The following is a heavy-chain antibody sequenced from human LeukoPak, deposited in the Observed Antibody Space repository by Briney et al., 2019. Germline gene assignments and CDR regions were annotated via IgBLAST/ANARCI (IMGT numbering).Heavy chain of an antibody. D-gene: IGHD2-15*01. V-gene: IGHV3-23*01. CDR1: GFTFSSSA. CDR3: AKGAIAALNAYFDY. J-gene: IGHJ4*02. CDR2: ISGSGGNT. Sequence: GGSLRLSCAASGFTFSSSAMSWVRQAPGKGLEWVSAISGSGGNTYYADSVKGRFTISRDNSKNTLYLQMISLRAEDTAVYYCAKGAIAALNAYFDYWGQGTLVTVSS.